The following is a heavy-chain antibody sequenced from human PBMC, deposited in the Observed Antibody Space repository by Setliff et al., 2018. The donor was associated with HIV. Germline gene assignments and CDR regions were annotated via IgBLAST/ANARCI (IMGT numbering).Heavy chain of an antibody. Sequence: PSETLSLTCTVSGPSINIHYWSWIRQSPGKGFEWIGYIYSTGSTNYNPSLQSRVTISMVASRNQFSLKVTSVTAADTAVYYCAKGAGFYGDYTFDHWGQGRQVTVYS. J-gene: IGHJ4*02. CDR3: AKGAGFYGDYTFDH. V-gene: IGHV4-59*11. D-gene: IGHD4-17*01. CDR2: IYSTGST. CDR1: GPSINIHY.